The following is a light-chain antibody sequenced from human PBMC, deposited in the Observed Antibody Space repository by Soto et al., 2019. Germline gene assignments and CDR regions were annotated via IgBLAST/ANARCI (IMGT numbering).Light chain of an antibody. CDR3: HQYGTLPLS. J-gene: IGKJ4*01. V-gene: IGKV3-20*01. CDR1: QSLGSTF. Sequence: EILLTQSPGTLSLSPGDRATLSCRASQSLGSTFLAWYPQKSGQSPRLLIYGASDRATDIPDRFSGSGSGADFTLTISRLEPEDFAVYFCHQYGTLPLSFGGGTKVEIK. CDR2: GAS.